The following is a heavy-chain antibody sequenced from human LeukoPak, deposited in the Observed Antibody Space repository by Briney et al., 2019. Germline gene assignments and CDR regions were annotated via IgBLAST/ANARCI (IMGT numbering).Heavy chain of an antibody. Sequence: SVKVSCKASGGTFSSYAISWVRQAPGQGLECMGRIIPIRGRANYAQRFQGRFTITADKSTSTAYMELSSLRSEDTAVYYCAGDREVVPAAFDYWGQGTLVTVSS. J-gene: IGHJ4*02. CDR1: GGTFSSYA. V-gene: IGHV1-69*04. D-gene: IGHD2-2*01. CDR3: AGDREVVPAAFDY. CDR2: IIPIRGRA.